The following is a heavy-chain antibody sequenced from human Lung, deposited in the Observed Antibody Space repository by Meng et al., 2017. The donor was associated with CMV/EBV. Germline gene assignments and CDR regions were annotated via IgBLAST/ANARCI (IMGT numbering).Heavy chain of an antibody. CDR3: ARDYKYDTSPFDY. CDR2: IHYDGTT. J-gene: IGHJ4*02. V-gene: IGHV4-39*07. CDR1: GGSISSGDYY. Sequence: SETLSLXCTVSGGSISSGDYYWAWLRQTPGKGLEDFGSIHYDGTTYYNPSLKSRVTMSLDASKNQFSLRLSSVTAADTAVYYCARDYKYDTSPFDYWGRGTXVTVSS. D-gene: IGHD3-22*01.